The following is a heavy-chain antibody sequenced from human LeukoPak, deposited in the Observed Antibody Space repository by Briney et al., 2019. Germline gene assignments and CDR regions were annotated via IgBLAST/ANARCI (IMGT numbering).Heavy chain of an antibody. V-gene: IGHV3-21*01. Sequence: GGSLSLSCAASGFTFSSYSMNWVRQAPGKGLEWVSSISSSSSYIYYADSVKGRFTISRDNAKNSLYLQTNSLRAEDTAVYYCARDLVRFLEWSLDAFDIWGQGTMVTVSS. CDR2: ISSSSSYI. CDR1: GFTFSSYS. J-gene: IGHJ3*02. D-gene: IGHD3-3*01. CDR3: ARDLVRFLEWSLDAFDI.